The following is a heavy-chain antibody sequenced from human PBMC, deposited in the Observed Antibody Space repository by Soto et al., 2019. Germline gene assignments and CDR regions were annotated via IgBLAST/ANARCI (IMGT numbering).Heavy chain of an antibody. CDR3: ARLDWGSLYAFDI. CDR2: IRQDGSES. D-gene: IGHD3-9*01. J-gene: IGHJ3*02. Sequence: SLRLSCAASGFTFSSYWMSWVRQAPGKGLEWVANIRQDGSESYYVDSVKGRFTISRDNAKKSLYLQMNSLRAEDTAVYYCARLDWGSLYAFDIWGQGTMVTVSS. V-gene: IGHV3-7*03. CDR1: GFTFSSYW.